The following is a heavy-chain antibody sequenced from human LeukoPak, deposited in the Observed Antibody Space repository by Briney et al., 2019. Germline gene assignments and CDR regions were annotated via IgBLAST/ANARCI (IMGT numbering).Heavy chain of an antibody. CDR3: AKDRAVYYDSSGYSIGYYFDF. D-gene: IGHD3-22*01. J-gene: IGHJ4*02. Sequence: GGSLRLSCAASGFTLSSYAMSWVRQAPGKGLEWVSAISGSGGSTYYADSVKGRFTISRDNSKNTLYLQMNSLRAEDTAVYYCAKDRAVYYDSSGYSIGYYFDFWGQGTLVTVSS. CDR1: GFTLSSYA. V-gene: IGHV3-23*01. CDR2: ISGSGGST.